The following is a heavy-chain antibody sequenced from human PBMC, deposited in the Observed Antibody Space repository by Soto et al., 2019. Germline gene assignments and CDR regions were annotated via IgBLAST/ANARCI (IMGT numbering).Heavy chain of an antibody. CDR2: IYYSGNT. D-gene: IGHD3-16*01. J-gene: IGHJ4*02. Sequence: SETLSLTCTVSGGSTSSDNYWSWIRQPPGKGLEWIGHIYYSGNTDYNPPLKSRLAISIDTSKNQFSLKLSSVTAADTAVYFCAREGGESSDGLYYFDSWGQGSLVTVSS. CDR3: AREGGESSDGLYYFDS. CDR1: GGSTSSDNY. V-gene: IGHV4-30-4*01.